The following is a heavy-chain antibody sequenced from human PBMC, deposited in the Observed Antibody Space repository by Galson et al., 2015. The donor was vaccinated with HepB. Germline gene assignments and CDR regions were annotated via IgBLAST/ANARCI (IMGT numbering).Heavy chain of an antibody. CDR1: GGTFSSYA. CDR2: IIPILGIA. D-gene: IGHD3-10*01. J-gene: IGHJ3*02. V-gene: IGHV1-69*04. Sequence: SVKVSCKASGGTFSSYAISWVRQAPGQGLEWMGRIIPILGIANYAQKFQGRVTTTADKSTSTAYMELSSLRSEDTAVYYCARGVESEDIWGQGTMVTVSS. CDR3: ARGVESEDI.